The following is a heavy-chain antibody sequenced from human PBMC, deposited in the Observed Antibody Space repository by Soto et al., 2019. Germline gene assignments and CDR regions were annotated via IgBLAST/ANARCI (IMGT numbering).Heavy chain of an antibody. J-gene: IGHJ1*01. CDR2: MNPNSGNT. CDR3: ARASMGSSSEDFQH. Sequence: QVQLVQSGAEVKKPGASVKVSCKASGYTFTSYDISWVRQATGQGLEWMGWMNPNSGNTGYAQKFQGRVTMTRNTSISTAYMALSSPRSEDTAVYYCARASMGSSSEDFQHWGQRTRVTVSS. D-gene: IGHD6-6*01. CDR1: GYTFTSYD. V-gene: IGHV1-8*01.